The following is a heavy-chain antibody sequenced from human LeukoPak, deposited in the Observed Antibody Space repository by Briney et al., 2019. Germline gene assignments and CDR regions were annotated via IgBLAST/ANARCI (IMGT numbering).Heavy chain of an antibody. V-gene: IGHV3-30*18. Sequence: GGSLRLSCAASGFTFSSYGMHWDRQAPGKGLEWVAHISSDASYDHYVDSVKGRFTISRDNSKNTLYLQVDSVRGEDTAVYYCAEGGNSSINYWGQGTLVTVSS. J-gene: IGHJ4*02. CDR1: GFTFSSYG. CDR2: ISSDASYD. CDR3: AEGGNSSINY. D-gene: IGHD4-11*01.